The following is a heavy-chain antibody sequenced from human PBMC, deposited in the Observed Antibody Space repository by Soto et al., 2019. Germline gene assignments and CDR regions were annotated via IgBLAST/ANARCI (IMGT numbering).Heavy chain of an antibody. CDR1: GGSISSSHWY. CDR2: ISYSGST. CDR3: ARLGTYDGMDV. Sequence: QLQLQESGPGLVKPTETLSLNCTVSGGSISSSHWYWSWIRQPPGKGLEWIGSISYSGSTYYNPDLKSRLTVSVDTSKNHFSLKLNSVTAADTALYYCARLGTYDGMDVWGQGTTVTVSS. D-gene: IGHD1-1*01. V-gene: IGHV4-39*01. J-gene: IGHJ6*02.